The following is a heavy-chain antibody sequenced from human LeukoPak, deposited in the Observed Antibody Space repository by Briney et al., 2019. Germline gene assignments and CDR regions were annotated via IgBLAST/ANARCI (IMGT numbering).Heavy chain of an antibody. CDR1: GGSISSYY. CDR2: IYNSGST. Sequence: SETLSLTCTVSGGSISSYYWSWIRQPPGRGLEWIGYIYNSGSTNYNPSLTSRVTISVDTSKNQFSLTLSSVTAADTAVYYCAGGVTYYYDSSAFPLLDYWGRGTVVTVSS. V-gene: IGHV4-59*01. CDR3: AGGVTYYYDSSAFPLLDY. J-gene: IGHJ4*02. D-gene: IGHD3-22*01.